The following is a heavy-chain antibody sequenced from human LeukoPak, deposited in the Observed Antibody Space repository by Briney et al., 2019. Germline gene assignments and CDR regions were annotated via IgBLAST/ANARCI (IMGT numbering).Heavy chain of an antibody. J-gene: IGHJ4*02. V-gene: IGHV3-48*01. Sequence: PGGSLRLSCAASGFTLSSYSIKWVRQAPGKGLECVSYISSSSSTIYYADSVKGRFTISRDNAKNSLYLQMNSLRAEDTAVYYCARDRHKYNYDSGGYPPYWGQGTLVTVSS. D-gene: IGHD3-22*01. CDR2: ISSSSSTI. CDR1: GFTLSSYS. CDR3: ARDRHKYNYDSGGYPPY.